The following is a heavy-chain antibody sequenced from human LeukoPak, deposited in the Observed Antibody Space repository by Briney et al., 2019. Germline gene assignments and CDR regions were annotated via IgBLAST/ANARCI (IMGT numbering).Heavy chain of an antibody. D-gene: IGHD6-19*01. V-gene: IGHV3-30*02. CDR3: ATAVAGAEYFQH. Sequence: PGGSLRLSCAASGFTFSSYGMHWVRQAPGKGLEWVAFIRYDGSNKYYADSVKGRFTISRDNSKNTLYLQMNSLRAEDTAVYYCATAVAGAEYFQHWGQGTLVTVSS. J-gene: IGHJ1*01. CDR1: GFTFSSYG. CDR2: IRYDGSNK.